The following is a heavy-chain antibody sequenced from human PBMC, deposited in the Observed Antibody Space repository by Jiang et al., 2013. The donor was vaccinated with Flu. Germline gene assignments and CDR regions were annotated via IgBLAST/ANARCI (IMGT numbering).Heavy chain of an antibody. Sequence: GLVKPSETLSLTCAVSGGSMGDKYWSWLRQIPGKGLEWIGYITYSGDPYYNFALSSRVTISVDRSKNEISLTLTSVTAEDTAIYYCAGTHDYGAYADWFDPWGQGTLVTVSS. CDR2: ITYSGDP. CDR3: AGTHDYGAYADWFDP. CDR1: GGSMGDKY. V-gene: IGHV4-59*01. D-gene: IGHD4-17*01. J-gene: IGHJ5*02.